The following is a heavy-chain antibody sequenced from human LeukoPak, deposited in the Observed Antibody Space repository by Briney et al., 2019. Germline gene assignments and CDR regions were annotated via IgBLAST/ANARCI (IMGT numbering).Heavy chain of an antibody. CDR3: ARDRGYYDSSGYYSGDY. V-gene: IGHV3-74*01. CDR2: INSDGSST. J-gene: IGHJ4*02. Sequence: PGGSLRLSCAASGFTFSSYWMHWVRQAPGKGLVWVSRINSDGSSTSYADSVKGRFTISRDNAKNTLYLQMNSLRAEDMAVYYCARDRGYYDSSGYYSGDYWGQGTLVTVSS. CDR1: GFTFSSYW. D-gene: IGHD3-22*01.